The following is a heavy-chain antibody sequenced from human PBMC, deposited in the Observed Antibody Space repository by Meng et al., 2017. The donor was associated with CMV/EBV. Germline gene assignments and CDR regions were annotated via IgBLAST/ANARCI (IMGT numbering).Heavy chain of an antibody. V-gene: IGHV3-13*03. CDR3: ASYHHSSSQWYFDY. CDR2: IGTAGDT. D-gene: IGHD6-13*01. CDR1: GFTFSSYD. Sequence: GESLKISCAACGFTFSSYDMHWVRQATGKGLEWVSAIGTAGDTYYPGSVKGQFTISRDNAKNSLYLQMNSLRAEDTAVYYCASYHHSSSQWYFDYWGQGTLVTVSS. J-gene: IGHJ4*02.